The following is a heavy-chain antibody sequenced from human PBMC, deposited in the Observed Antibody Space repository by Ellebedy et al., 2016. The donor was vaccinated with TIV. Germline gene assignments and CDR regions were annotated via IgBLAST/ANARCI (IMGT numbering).Heavy chain of an antibody. Sequence: GGSLRLSXAASGFTFSSYYMNWVRQAPGKGLEWVANIKQDGSEKYYVDSVKGRFTISRDNAKNSLYLEMNSLRPEDTAVYYCVRGEGWTDYWGQGTVVTVSS. D-gene: IGHD3/OR15-3a*01. CDR1: GFTFSSYY. CDR3: VRGEGWTDY. CDR2: IKQDGSEK. V-gene: IGHV3-7*04. J-gene: IGHJ4*02.